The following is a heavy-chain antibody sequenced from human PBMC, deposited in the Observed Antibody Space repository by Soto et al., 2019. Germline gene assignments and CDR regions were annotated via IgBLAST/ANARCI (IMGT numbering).Heavy chain of an antibody. Sequence: SETLSLTCTVSGGSISSYYWSWIRQPPGKGLEWIGYIYYSGSTNYNPSLKSRVTISVDTSKNQFSLKLSSVTAADTAVYYCSRFVSRDFCSSIYYYYYYMDVWGKGTTVTVSS. D-gene: IGHD3-3*01. V-gene: IGHV4-59*01. CDR1: GGSISSYY. J-gene: IGHJ6*03. CDR3: SRFVSRDFCSSIYYYYYYMDV. CDR2: IYYSGST.